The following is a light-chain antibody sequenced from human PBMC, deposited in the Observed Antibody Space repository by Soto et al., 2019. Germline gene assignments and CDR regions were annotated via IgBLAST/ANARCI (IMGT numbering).Light chain of an antibody. CDR1: QDIRND. V-gene: IGKV1-6*01. CDR3: QHYNSYSEA. J-gene: IGKJ1*01. CDR2: GVF. Sequence: IQVTQAPSSLSASVGDIVTITFRTSQDIRNDLGWYQQKPGKAPKLVIYGVFNLQSGVPSRFSGSGFGTDFTLTISSLQPEDSATYYCQHYNSYSEAFGQGTKVDIK.